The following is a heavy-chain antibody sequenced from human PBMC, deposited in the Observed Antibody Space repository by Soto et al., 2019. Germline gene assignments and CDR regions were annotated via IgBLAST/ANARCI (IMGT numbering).Heavy chain of an antibody. V-gene: IGHV1-8*01. D-gene: IGHD2-2*01. J-gene: IGHJ4*02. CDR2: MNPNSGNT. CDR1: GYTFTSYD. Sequence: GASVKVSCKASGYTFTSYDINWVRQATGQGLEWMGWMNPNSGNTGYAQKFQGRVTMTRNTSISTAYMELSSLRSEDTAVYYCARAYCSSTSCYAGPFDYWGQGTLVTVSS. CDR3: ARAYCSSTSCYAGPFDY.